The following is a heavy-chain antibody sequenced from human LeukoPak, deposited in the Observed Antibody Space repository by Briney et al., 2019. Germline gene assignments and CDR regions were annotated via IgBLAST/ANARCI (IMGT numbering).Heavy chain of an antibody. D-gene: IGHD4-23*01. CDR2: IKQDGSEK. Sequence: GGSLRLSCAASGFTFSSYWMSWVRQAPGKGLEWVANIKQDGSEKYYVDSVKGRFTISRDNAKNSLYLQMNSLRAEDTAVYYCARDHPMTTVVTAYDYWGQGTLVTVSS. J-gene: IGHJ4*02. CDR1: GFTFSSYW. V-gene: IGHV3-7*01. CDR3: ARDHPMTTVVTAYDY.